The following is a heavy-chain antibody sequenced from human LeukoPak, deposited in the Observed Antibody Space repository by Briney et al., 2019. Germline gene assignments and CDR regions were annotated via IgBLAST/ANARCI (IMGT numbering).Heavy chain of an antibody. CDR2: IHPSTGNP. CDR1: GYSSTNYA. CDR3: ARAFQSLGGLSLPDY. J-gene: IGHJ4*02. V-gene: IGHV7-4-1*02. Sequence: ASVKVSCKASGYSSTNYAMNWVRQAPGQGLEWMGWIHPSTGNPTYAQGFTGRFVFSLDTSVSTTYLQISSLKAEDTAVYFCARAFQSLGGLSLPDYWGQGTLVTVSS. D-gene: IGHD3-16*02.